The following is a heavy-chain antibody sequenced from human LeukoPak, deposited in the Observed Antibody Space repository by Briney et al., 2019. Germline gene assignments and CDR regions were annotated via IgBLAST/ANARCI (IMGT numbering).Heavy chain of an antibody. D-gene: IGHD6-19*01. V-gene: IGHV3-23*01. CDR1: GFTFSSYA. J-gene: IGHJ4*02. Sequence: PGGSLRLSCAASGFTFSSYAMSWVRQAPGKGLEWVSAISGSGGSTYYADSVKGRFTISRDNSKNTLYLQMNSLRAEDTAVYYCAKDLMFRGLNSSGWSHVGFDYWGQGTLVTVSS. CDR3: AKDLMFRGLNSSGWSHVGFDY. CDR2: ISGSGGST.